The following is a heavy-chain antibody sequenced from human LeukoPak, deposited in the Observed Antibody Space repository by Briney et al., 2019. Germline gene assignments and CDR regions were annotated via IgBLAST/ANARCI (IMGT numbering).Heavy chain of an antibody. CDR1: GGSISSGGYY. J-gene: IGHJ5*02. Sequence: SETLSLTCTVSGGSISSGGYYWSWIRQHPGKGLEWIGYIYYSGSTYYNPSLKSRVTISVDTSKNQFSLKLSSVTAADTAMYYCARGGDSSSPYYDFWSGYRWFDPWGQGTLVTVSS. CDR3: ARGGDSSSPYYDFWSGYRWFDP. CDR2: IYYSGST. D-gene: IGHD3-3*01. V-gene: IGHV4-31*03.